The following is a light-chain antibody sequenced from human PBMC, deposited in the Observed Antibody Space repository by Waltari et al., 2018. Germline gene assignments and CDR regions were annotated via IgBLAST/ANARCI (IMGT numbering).Light chain of an antibody. Sequence: QSVLTQPPSASGTPGQRVTISCSGSSSNIGGNVVNWYQPLPGKAPTLLIYRSDQRPSGVPDRVSGSKSGTSASLAISGLQSADEGDYYCAAWDDSLHGHWVFGGGTKVTVL. CDR1: SSNIGGNV. CDR2: RSD. V-gene: IGLV1-44*01. J-gene: IGLJ3*02. CDR3: AAWDDSLHGHWV.